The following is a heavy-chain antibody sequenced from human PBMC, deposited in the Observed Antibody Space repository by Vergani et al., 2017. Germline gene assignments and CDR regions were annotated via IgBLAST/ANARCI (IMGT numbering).Heavy chain of an antibody. D-gene: IGHD6-13*01. J-gene: IGHJ6*02. CDR1: GFTFNQYG. V-gene: IGHV3-33*01. CDR3: ARDLAAAGKSYDYYGMDV. CDR2: TWYDGNNK. Sequence: QVQLVESGGGVVQPGRSLRLSCAASGFTFNQYGMHWVRQAPGKGLEWVAVTWYDGNNKQYADSVKGRFTISRDNSKSTMYLQMNSLRAEDTAVYYCARDLAAAGKSYDYYGMDVWGQGTTVTVSS.